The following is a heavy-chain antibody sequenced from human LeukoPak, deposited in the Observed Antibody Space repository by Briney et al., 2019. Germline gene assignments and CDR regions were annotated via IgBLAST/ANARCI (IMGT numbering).Heavy chain of an antibody. CDR1: GGSFSGYC. Sequence: SETLSLTCAVYGGSFSGYCWSWIRQPPGKGLAWIREINHSGSTNYNPSLKSRVTISVDTSKNQFSLKLSSVTAADTAVYYCARGRYYYDSSGSIGAFDIWGQGTMVTVSS. CDR3: ARGRYYYDSSGSIGAFDI. D-gene: IGHD3-22*01. CDR2: INHSGST. J-gene: IGHJ3*02. V-gene: IGHV4-34*01.